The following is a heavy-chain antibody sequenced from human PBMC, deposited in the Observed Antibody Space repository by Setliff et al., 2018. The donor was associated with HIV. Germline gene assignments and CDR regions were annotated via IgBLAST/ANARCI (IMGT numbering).Heavy chain of an antibody. CDR3: ARARLQGIVTAVGPRDNCLDP. CDR2: ISAYNGNT. D-gene: IGHD1-26*01. V-gene: IGHV1-18*01. J-gene: IGHJ5*02. Sequence: ASVKVSCKASGYSFINYGISWVRQAPGQGLEWMGWISAYNGNTDYAPRLLGRVTMTRDTSTSTAYMELRSLSSDDTAVYYCARARLQGIVTAVGPRDNCLDPWGQGTQVTVSS. CDR1: GYSFINYG.